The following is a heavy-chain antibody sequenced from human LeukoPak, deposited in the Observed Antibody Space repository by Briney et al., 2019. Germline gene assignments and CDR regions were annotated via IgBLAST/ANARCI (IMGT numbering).Heavy chain of an antibody. CDR2: IKQDGSEK. D-gene: IGHD2-2*01. Sequence: GGSLRLSCTTSGFSFNTYSMSWVRQAPGKGLEWVANIKQDGSEKYYVDSVKGRFTISRDNAKNSLFLQMNSLRAEDTAVYYCARQGVVPPHYYYYMDVWGKGTTVTISS. V-gene: IGHV3-7*01. J-gene: IGHJ6*03. CDR1: GFSFNTYS. CDR3: ARQGVVPPHYYYYMDV.